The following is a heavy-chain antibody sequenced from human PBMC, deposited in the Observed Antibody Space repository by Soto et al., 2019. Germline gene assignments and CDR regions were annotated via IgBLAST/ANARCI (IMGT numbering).Heavy chain of an antibody. CDR1: GGSISSGDYY. D-gene: IGHD5-18*01. J-gene: IGHJ4*02. V-gene: IGHV4-30-4*01. Sequence: SETLSLTCTVSGGSISSGDYYWSWIRQPPGKGLEWIGYIYYSGSTYYNPSLKSRVTISVDTSKNQFSLKLSSVTAADTAVYYCARASNKRGYSYGPDYWDQGILVTVSS. CDR3: ARASNKRGYSYGPDY. CDR2: IYYSGST.